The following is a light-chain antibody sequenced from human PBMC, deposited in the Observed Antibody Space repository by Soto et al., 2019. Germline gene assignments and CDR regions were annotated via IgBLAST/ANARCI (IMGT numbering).Light chain of an antibody. J-gene: IGLJ2*01. V-gene: IGLV4-69*01. CDR1: SGHSSYS. CDR3: QTWGTAIVV. CDR2: VNSDGTH. Sequence: QLVLTQPPSASASLGASVKVTCTLSSGHSSYSIAWHQQQPEKGPRFLMKVNSDGTHSKGDGIPDRFSGSSSGAERYLTISSLQSEDEADYYCQTWGTAIVVFGGGTKVTVL.